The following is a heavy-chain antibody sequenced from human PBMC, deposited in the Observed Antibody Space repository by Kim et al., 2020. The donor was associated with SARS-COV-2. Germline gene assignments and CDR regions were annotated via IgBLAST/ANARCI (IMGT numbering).Heavy chain of an antibody. CDR2: ISAYNGNT. CDR3: ARALPPPHDYSNPNWFDP. CDR1: GYTFTSYG. V-gene: IGHV1-18*01. J-gene: IGHJ5*02. Sequence: ASVKVSCKASGYTFTSYGISWVRQAPGQGLEWMGWISAYNGNTNYAQKLQGRVTMTTDTSTSTAYMELRSLRSDDTAVYYCARALPPPHDYSNPNWFDPCGQGTLVTVSS. D-gene: IGHD4-4*01.